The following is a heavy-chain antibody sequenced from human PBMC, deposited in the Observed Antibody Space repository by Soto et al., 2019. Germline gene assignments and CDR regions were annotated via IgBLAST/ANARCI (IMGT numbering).Heavy chain of an antibody. D-gene: IGHD3-16*01. J-gene: IGHJ6*03. V-gene: IGHV4-59*08. CDR1: GGSISSYY. CDR3: ARRRHYGYYYYMDV. CDR2: IYYSGST. Sequence: SETLSLTCTVSGGSISSYYWSWIRQPPGKGLEWIGYIYYSGSTNYNPSLKSRVTISVDTSKNQFSLKLSSVTAADTAVYYCARRRHYGYYYYMDVWGKGTTVTVSS.